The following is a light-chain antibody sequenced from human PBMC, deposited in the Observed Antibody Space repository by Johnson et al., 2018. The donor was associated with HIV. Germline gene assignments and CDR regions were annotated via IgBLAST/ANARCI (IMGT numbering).Light chain of an antibody. J-gene: IGLJ1*01. CDR3: GTWDSSLSAYV. V-gene: IGLV1-51*01. Sequence: QLVLTQPPSVSAAPGQKVTVSCSGSSSNIGNNYVSWYQQLPGTAPKLLIFDNNKRPSGIPDRFSASKSGTSATLGITGLQTGDEADYYCGTWDSSLSAYVIGTGTKVTVL. CDR2: DNN. CDR1: SSNIGNNY.